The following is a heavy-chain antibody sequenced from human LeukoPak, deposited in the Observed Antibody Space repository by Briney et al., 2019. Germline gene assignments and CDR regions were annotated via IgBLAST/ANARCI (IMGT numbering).Heavy chain of an antibody. D-gene: IGHD1-1*01. CDR3: ARELTGTSWFDP. J-gene: IGHJ5*02. CDR1: GGSISNYY. Sequence: SETLSLTCTVSGGSISNYYWSWIRQPPGKGLEWIGYIYYSGSTNYNPSLKSRVTISGDTSKNQFSLKLSSVTAADTAVYYCARELTGTSWFDPWGQGTLVTVSS. CDR2: IYYSGST. V-gene: IGHV4-59*01.